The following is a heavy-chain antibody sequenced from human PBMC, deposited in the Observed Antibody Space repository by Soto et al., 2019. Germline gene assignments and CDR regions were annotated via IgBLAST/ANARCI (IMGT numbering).Heavy chain of an antibody. Sequence: QITLKESGPTLVKPTQTLTLTCTFSGFSLSTSGVSVGWIRQPPGKALEGLALIYWDDDKRYSPYLKSRLTITKDTSKNQVVLTMTNMDPVDTAPYYCAHRLVNPDMLDYWGQGTLVTVSS. CDR1: GFSLSTSGVS. V-gene: IGHV2-5*02. D-gene: IGHD2-2*01. J-gene: IGHJ4*02. CDR3: AHRLVNPDMLDY. CDR2: IYWDDDK.